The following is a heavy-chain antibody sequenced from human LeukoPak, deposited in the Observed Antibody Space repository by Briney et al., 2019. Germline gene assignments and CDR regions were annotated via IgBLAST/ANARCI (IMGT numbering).Heavy chain of an antibody. CDR3: ARGRMATILLDFADAFDI. V-gene: IGHV3-33*01. CDR1: GFTFSIYS. CDR2: TWYDGSNK. J-gene: IGHJ3*02. Sequence: GTSLRLSCAASGFTFSIYSMHWVRQAPGKGLEWVAVTWYDGSNKYYADSVKGRFTISRDNSKNTLYLQMNSLRAEDTAVYYCARGRMATILLDFADAFDIWGQGTMVTVSS. D-gene: IGHD5-24*01.